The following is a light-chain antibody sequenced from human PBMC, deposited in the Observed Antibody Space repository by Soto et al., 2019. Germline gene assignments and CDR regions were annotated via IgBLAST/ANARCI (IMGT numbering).Light chain of an antibody. J-gene: IGKJ1*01. CDR2: KAS. CDR1: QSISSW. Sequence: DIQMTQSPSTLSASVGDRVTITCRASQSISSWLAWYQQKPGKAPKLLIYKASSLESGVPSRFSGSGSGTKFTLTISSLQPDDFATYYCQQYNSYPETFGQGTKVEIK. CDR3: QQYNSYPET. V-gene: IGKV1-5*03.